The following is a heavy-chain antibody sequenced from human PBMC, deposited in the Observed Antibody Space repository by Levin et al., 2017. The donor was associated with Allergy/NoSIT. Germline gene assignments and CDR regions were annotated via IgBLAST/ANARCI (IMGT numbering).Heavy chain of an antibody. CDR2: VSSVTRSI. CDR3: ARGVTYCGGDCYRAFDY. D-gene: IGHD2-21*02. V-gene: IGHV3-48*01. CDR1: GFSFSTHT. Sequence: ETLSLTCAASGFSFSTHTMNWVRQAPGKGLEWIAYVSSVTRSIYYADPVRGRFTISRDNAKNSLYLQMDSLRAEDTAVYYCARGVTYCGGDCYRAFDYWGQGILVTVSS. J-gene: IGHJ4*02.